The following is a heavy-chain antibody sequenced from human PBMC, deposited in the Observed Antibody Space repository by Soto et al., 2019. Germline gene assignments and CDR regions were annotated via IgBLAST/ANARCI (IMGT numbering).Heavy chain of an antibody. CDR2: IYYTGST. J-gene: IGHJ6*02. V-gene: IGHV4-59*12. D-gene: IGHD3-22*01. CDR1: GGSISSYY. CDR3: ARELRMTYYYDSSGYNGGMDV. Sequence: PSETLSLTCTVSGGSISSYYWSWIRQPPGKGLEWIAYIYYTGSTNYNPSLKSRVTISLDTSKNQFSLKLYSVTAADTAVYYCARELRMTYYYDSSGYNGGMDVWGQGTTVTVSS.